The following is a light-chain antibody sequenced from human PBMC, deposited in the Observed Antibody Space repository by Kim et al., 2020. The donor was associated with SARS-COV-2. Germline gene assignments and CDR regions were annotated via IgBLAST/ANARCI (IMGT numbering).Light chain of an antibody. CDR1: QGISQN. Sequence: DIQMTQSPSSLSASLGDSVTITCRASQGISQNVAWFQQKPGQAPKSLIYGASALQGGVPSRFRGAGSGRDFSLTINSLQADDCAIYFCQQYNSPPITFGRGTRLEIK. CDR3: QQYNSPPIT. CDR2: GAS. V-gene: IGKV1-16*01. J-gene: IGKJ5*01.